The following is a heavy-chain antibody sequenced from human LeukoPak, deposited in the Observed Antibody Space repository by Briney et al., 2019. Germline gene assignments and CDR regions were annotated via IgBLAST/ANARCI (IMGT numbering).Heavy chain of an antibody. D-gene: IGHD3-22*01. J-gene: IGHJ3*02. Sequence: PGRSLRLSCAASGFTFSSYAMHWVRQAPGKGLEWVAVISYDGSNKYYADSVKGRFTISRDNSKNTLYLQMNSLRAEDTAVYYCAKDLPPDYYDSSGYYFNAFDIWGQGTMVTVSS. CDR1: GFTFSSYA. CDR3: AKDLPPDYYDSSGYYFNAFDI. V-gene: IGHV3-30-3*01. CDR2: ISYDGSNK.